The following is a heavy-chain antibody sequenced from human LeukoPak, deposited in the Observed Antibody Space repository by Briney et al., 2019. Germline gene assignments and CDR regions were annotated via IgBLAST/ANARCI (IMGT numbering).Heavy chain of an antibody. CDR2: IYYSGST. V-gene: IGHV4-59*12. Sequence: SETLSLTCTVSGGSISSYYWSWIRQPPGKGLEWIGYIYYSGSTNYNPSLKSRVTISVDTSKNQFSLKLSSVTAADTAVYYCARDYYDYVWGSYGVWFDPWGQGTLVTVSS. CDR3: ARDYYDYVWGSYGVWFDP. J-gene: IGHJ5*02. CDR1: GGSISSYY. D-gene: IGHD3-16*01.